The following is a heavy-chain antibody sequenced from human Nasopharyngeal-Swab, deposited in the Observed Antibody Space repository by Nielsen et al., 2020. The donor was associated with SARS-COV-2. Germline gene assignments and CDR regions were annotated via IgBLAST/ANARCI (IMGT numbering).Heavy chain of an antibody. Sequence: GESLKISCAASGFTFSDYTMNWVRQAPGKGLEWVSYISGSGSTIYYADSVKGRFTISRDNAKNSLYLQMNSLRAEDTAVYYCARGDDSSGFSITLDYWGQGTLVTVSS. CDR1: GFTFSDYT. V-gene: IGHV3-48*04. CDR2: ISGSGSTI. D-gene: IGHD3-22*01. J-gene: IGHJ4*02. CDR3: ARGDDSSGFSITLDY.